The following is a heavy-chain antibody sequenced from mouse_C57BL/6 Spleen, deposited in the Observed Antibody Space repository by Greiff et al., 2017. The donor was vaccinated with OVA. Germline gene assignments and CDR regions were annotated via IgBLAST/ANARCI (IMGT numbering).Heavy chain of an antibody. Sequence: EVKLMESGGDLVKPGGSLKLSCAASGFTFSSYGMSWVRQTPDKRLEWVATISSGGSYTYYPDSVKGRFTISRDNAKNTLYLQMSSLTSEDTAMYYCARQGTGYAMDYWGQGTSVTVSS. V-gene: IGHV5-6*01. CDR1: GFTFSSYG. J-gene: IGHJ4*01. D-gene: IGHD3-3*01. CDR2: ISSGGSYT. CDR3: ARQGTGYAMDY.